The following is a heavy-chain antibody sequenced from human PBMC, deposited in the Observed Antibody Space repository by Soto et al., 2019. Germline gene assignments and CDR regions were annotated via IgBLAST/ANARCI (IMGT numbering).Heavy chain of an antibody. CDR1: GFSLSTSGVG. D-gene: IGHD2-15*01. CDR3: AHLYCSGGSCYSGMDV. V-gene: IGHV2-5*02. Sequence: QITLKESGPTLVKPTQTLTLTCTFSGFSLSTSGVGVGWIRQPPGKALEWLALIYWDDDKRYSPSLKSRLTITKDPSKNQVVLTLTNMDPVDTATYYCAHLYCSGGSCYSGMDVWGQGTKVTVSS. J-gene: IGHJ6*02. CDR2: IYWDDDK.